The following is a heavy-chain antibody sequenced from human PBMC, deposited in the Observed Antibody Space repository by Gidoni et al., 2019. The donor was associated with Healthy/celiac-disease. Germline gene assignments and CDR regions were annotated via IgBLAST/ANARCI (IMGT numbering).Heavy chain of an antibody. CDR2: IKQDGSEK. D-gene: IGHD2-15*01. CDR1: GFTLSSYW. V-gene: IGHV3-7*01. Sequence: VQLVESGGGLVQPGGSLRLSCAASGFTLSSYWMSWVRQAPGKGLEWGANIKQDGSEKYCVDSVKGRFTISRDNAKNSLYLQMNSLRAEDTAVYYCARLRRSYCSGGSCTYFDYWGQGTLVTVSS. CDR3: ARLRRSYCSGGSCTYFDY. J-gene: IGHJ4*02.